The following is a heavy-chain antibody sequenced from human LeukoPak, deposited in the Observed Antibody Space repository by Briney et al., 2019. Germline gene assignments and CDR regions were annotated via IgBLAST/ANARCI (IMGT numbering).Heavy chain of an antibody. J-gene: IGHJ4*02. CDR1: GFTFSSYL. Sequence: PGGSLRLSCAASGFTFSSYLMNWVRQAPGKGLEWVANINQDGSERYYVDSVKGRFTVSRDDAASSLYLQMNSLRPEDTAVYYCVRAKGGYLGQGTLVTVSS. V-gene: IGHV3-7*01. CDR3: VRAKGGY. CDR2: INQDGSER.